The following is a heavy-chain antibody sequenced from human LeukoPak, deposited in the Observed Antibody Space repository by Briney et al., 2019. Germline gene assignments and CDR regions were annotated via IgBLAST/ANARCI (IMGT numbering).Heavy chain of an antibody. D-gene: IGHD6-13*01. CDR2: ISAYNGNT. CDR3: ARDSVAAALHYYGMDV. J-gene: IGHJ6*02. CDR1: GYTFTSYG. V-gene: IGHV1-18*01. Sequence: ASVKVSCKASGYTFTSYGISWVRQAPGQGLEWMGWISAYNGNTNYAQKLQGRVTMTTDTSTSTAYMELRSLRSDDTAVYYCARDSVAAALHYYGMDVWGQGTTVTVSS.